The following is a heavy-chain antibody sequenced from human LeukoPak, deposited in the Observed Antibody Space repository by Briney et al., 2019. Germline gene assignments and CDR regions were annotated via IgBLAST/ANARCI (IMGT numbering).Heavy chain of an antibody. J-gene: IGHJ4*02. V-gene: IGHV3-33*01. CDR2: IWYDGSNK. CDR3: ARDSYPHSTGWYYFDY. CDR1: GFTFSNYG. D-gene: IGHD6-19*01. Sequence: PGGSLRLSCAASGFTFSNYGIHWVRQAPGKGLEWVAVIWYDGSNKYYRDSVKGRSTISRDNSKNTLSLQMNSLRAEDTAVYYCARDSYPHSTGWYYFDYWGQGTLVTVSS.